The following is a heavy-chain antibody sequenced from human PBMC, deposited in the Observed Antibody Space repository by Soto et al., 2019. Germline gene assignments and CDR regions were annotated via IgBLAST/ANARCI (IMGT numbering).Heavy chain of an antibody. J-gene: IGHJ4*02. V-gene: IGHV3-48*02. CDR3: ARGSSWLDY. CDR1: GFTFSTYS. Sequence: EVQLVESGGGLVQPGGSLRLSCAASGFTFSTYSMNWVRQAPGKGLEWDSYISSSGSTVHYTDSVRGRFTISRDKAENSLYLQMKGLRDEDTAVYYCARGSSWLDYWGQGTLVTVSS. D-gene: IGHD6-13*01. CDR2: ISSSGSTV.